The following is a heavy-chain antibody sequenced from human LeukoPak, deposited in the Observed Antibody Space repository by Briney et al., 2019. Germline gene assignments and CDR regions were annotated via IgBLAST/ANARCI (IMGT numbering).Heavy chain of an antibody. D-gene: IGHD3-22*01. V-gene: IGHV3-74*01. J-gene: IGHJ4*02. CDR1: GFTVSSNY. CDR3: SRSAYYDGSGNYYDY. Sequence: GGSLRLSCAASGFTVSSNYMSWVRQAPGKGLVWVSRISDGGSTTTYADSVKGRFTISRDNAKNTLYLQMNGLRAEDTAVYYCSRSAYYDGSGNYYDYWGQGTLVTVSS. CDR2: ISDGGSTT.